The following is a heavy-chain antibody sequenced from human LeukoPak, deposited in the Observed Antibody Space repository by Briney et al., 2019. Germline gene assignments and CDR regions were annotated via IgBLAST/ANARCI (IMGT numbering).Heavy chain of an antibody. D-gene: IGHD1-26*01. V-gene: IGHV4-34*01. CDR3: AKYGPGSGSYSTSWYFHQ. J-gene: IGHJ4*02. CDR1: GGSFSDYY. Sequence: PSETLSLTRAVYGGSFSDYYWTWIRQSPGKGLEWIGEINHSGRTNYNPSLESRVTISLDTSKNQFSLKLNSVTGADTAVYYCAKYGPGSGSYSTSWYFHQWGQGTLVTVSS. CDR2: INHSGRT.